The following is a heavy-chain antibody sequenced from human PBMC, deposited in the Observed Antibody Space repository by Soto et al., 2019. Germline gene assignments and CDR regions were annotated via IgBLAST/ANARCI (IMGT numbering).Heavy chain of an antibody. J-gene: IGHJ5*02. Sequence: EVQLVESGGGLVKPGGSLRLSCAASGFTFSYAWMNWVRQAPGKGLEWVGRIRSKGAGGTADYVAPVQGRFTISRDDSKNTLYLEMNSLKSEDTAVYYCTTDLWSDNTLTGYWSWGQGTLVTVSS. D-gene: IGHD3-9*01. CDR1: GFTFSYAW. CDR2: IRSKGAGGTA. CDR3: TTDLWSDNTLTGYWS. V-gene: IGHV3-15*07.